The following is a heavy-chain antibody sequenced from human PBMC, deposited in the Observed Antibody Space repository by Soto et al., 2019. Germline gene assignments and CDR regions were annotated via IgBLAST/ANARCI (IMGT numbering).Heavy chain of an antibody. CDR3: ARVAPRDAFDI. J-gene: IGHJ3*02. Sequence: SETLSLTCTVSGGSISSYYWSWIRQPPGKGLEWIGYIYYSGSTNYNPSLKSRVTISVDTSKNQFSLKLSSVTAADTAVYYCARVAPRDAFDIWGQGTMVNVSS. V-gene: IGHV4-59*01. CDR1: GGSISSYY. CDR2: IYYSGST.